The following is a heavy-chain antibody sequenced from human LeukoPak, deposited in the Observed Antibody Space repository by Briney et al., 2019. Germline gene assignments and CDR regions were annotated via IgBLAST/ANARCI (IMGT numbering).Heavy chain of an antibody. CDR1: GFTFSSYG. J-gene: IGHJ4*02. Sequence: GGSLRLSCAASGFTFSSYGMHWVRQAPGKGLEWVAVIWYDGSNKYYADSVKGRFTISRDNSKNTLYLQMNSLRAEDTAVYYCAREGRSDILDDYWGQGTLVTVSS. D-gene: IGHD3-9*01. CDR3: AREGRSDILDDY. CDR2: IWYDGSNK. V-gene: IGHV3-33*01.